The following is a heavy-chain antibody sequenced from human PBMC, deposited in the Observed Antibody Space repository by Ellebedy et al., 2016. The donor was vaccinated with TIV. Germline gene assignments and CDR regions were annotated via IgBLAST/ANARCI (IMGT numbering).Heavy chain of an antibody. Sequence: PGGSLRLSCAASGFTFEDYAMHWVRQTPGKGLAWVSGLTWNSGSIAYGDSVRGRFTISRDNAKKSLYLQMNSLTEEDTARYYCAKDLYASADYYEIDFWGQGTLVTVSS. CDR3: AKDLYASADYYEIDF. J-gene: IGHJ4*02. V-gene: IGHV3-9*01. D-gene: IGHD3-10*01. CDR2: LTWNSGSI. CDR1: GFTFEDYA.